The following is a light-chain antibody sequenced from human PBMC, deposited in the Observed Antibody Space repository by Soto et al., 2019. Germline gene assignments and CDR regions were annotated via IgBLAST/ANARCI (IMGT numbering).Light chain of an antibody. Sequence: DIVMTQSPDSLAVSLGERATIHCRSSQSVLYRSNGRNYLAWYQQKPGQRPEVLFYWASTREYGAPDRFSGGGSGTHFTLAILSLQPDAVALDLCQQYLTTPFTFGQGNRLELK. J-gene: IGKJ2*01. CDR1: QSVLYRSNGRNY. V-gene: IGKV4-1*01. CDR3: QQYLTTPFT. CDR2: WAS.